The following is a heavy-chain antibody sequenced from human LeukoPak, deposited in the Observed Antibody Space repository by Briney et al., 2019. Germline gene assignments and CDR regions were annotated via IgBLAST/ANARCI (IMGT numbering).Heavy chain of an antibody. CDR3: ARTYDILTEKGASKEDYYYYYYMDV. D-gene: IGHD3-9*01. Sequence: PGGSLRLSCAASGFTFSSYGMHWVRQAPGKGLEWVAFIRYDGNNKYYADSVKGRFTISRDSSKSTVYLQMNSLRSEDTAVYYCARTYDILTEKGASKEDYYYYYYMDVWGKGTTVTVSS. J-gene: IGHJ6*03. V-gene: IGHV3-30*02. CDR1: GFTFSSYG. CDR2: IRYDGNNK.